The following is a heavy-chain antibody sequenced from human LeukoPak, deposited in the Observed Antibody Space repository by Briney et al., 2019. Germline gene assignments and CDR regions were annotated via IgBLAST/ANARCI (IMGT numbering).Heavy chain of an antibody. D-gene: IGHD4-17*01. CDR2: IISSSSYI. CDR1: GFTFSSYS. J-gene: IGHJ5*02. V-gene: IGHV3-21*01. CDR3: ASNYFTTVTNGYNWFDP. Sequence: PGGSLRLSCAASGFTFSSYSMNWVRQAPGKGLEWVSSIISSSSYIYYADSVKGRFTISRDNAKNSLYLQMNSLRAEDTAVYYCASNYFTTVTNGYNWFDPWGQGTQVTVSS.